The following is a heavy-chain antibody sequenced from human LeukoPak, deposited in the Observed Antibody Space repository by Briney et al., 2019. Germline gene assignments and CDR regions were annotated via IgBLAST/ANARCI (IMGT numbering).Heavy chain of an antibody. J-gene: IGHJ6*03. CDR3: ARGLRFIQGPGYYYMDV. Sequence: SETLSLTCAVYGGSFNAYYWTWIRQTPGKGLEWIGEINHSGNTNYNPSLESRVTVSADTSKNQFSLNLGSVTAADTAIYYCARGLRFIQGPGYYYMDVWGKGTTVTVSS. V-gene: IGHV4-34*01. CDR2: INHSGNT. D-gene: IGHD3-16*02. CDR1: GGSFNAYY.